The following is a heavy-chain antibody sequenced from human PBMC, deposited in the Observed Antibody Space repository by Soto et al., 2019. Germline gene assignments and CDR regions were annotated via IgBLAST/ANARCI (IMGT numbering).Heavy chain of an antibody. Sequence: EVQLVESGGGLVQPGGSLRLSCAASGFTFSSYSMNWVRQAPGKGLEWVSYISSSSSTIYYADSVKGRFTISRDNAKNSLYLQMNSLREEDTAVYYCARDGDNWTIESHFDYWGQGTLVTVSS. J-gene: IGHJ4*02. CDR1: GFTFSSYS. CDR2: ISSSSSTI. V-gene: IGHV3-48*02. CDR3: ARDGDNWTIESHFDY. D-gene: IGHD1-20*01.